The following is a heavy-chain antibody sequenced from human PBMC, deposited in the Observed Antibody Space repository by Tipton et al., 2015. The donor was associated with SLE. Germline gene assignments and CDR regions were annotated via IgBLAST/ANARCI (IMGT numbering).Heavy chain of an antibody. Sequence: TLSLTCSVSGGSIRSSSFYWGWIRQPPGKGLEWIGSMYHTGATYSSPSLKSRVTLSLDKSQNQFSLKLTSVTAADTAVYYCASLAGTYSSYFRDYWGRGALVSVSS. CDR2: MYHTGAT. J-gene: IGHJ4*02. CDR1: GGSIRSSSFY. CDR3: ASLAGTYSSYFRDY. D-gene: IGHD1-26*01. V-gene: IGHV4-39*07.